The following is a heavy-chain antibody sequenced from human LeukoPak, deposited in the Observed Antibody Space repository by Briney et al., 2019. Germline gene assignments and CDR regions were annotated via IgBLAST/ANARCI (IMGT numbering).Heavy chain of an antibody. CDR1: GFTFSSYG. V-gene: IGHV3-33*01. J-gene: IGHJ4*02. CDR2: IWYDGSNK. D-gene: IGHD3-10*01. CDR3: ARDLWFGELLY. Sequence: PGGSLRLSCAASGFTFSSYGMHWVRQAPGKGLEWVAVIWYDGSNKYYADSVKGRFTISRDNSKNTLYLQMNSLRAEDTAVYYCARDLWFGELLYWGQGTLVTVSS.